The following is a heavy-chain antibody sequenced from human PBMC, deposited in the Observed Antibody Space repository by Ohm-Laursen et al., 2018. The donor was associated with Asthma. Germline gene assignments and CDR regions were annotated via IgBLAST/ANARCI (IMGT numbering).Heavy chain of an antibody. V-gene: IGHV4-59*01. J-gene: IGHJ2*01. CDR2: IYYSGST. CDR1: GGSISTYS. CDR3: AREPTTVAPWFFDL. Sequence: SQTLSFTCTVSGGSISTYSWSWLRQPPGKGLEWIGNIYYSGSTNYNPSLKSRVTISVDTSKNQFSLRVSSVTSADTAVYYCAREPTTVAPWFFDLWGRGTLVTVSS. D-gene: IGHD4-23*01.